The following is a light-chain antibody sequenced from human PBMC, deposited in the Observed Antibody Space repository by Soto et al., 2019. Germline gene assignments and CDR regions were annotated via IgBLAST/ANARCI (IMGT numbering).Light chain of an antibody. V-gene: IGKV3-15*01. CDR3: QHYDYWPWT. J-gene: IGKJ1*01. CDR1: QSVTDD. Sequence: EIVMTQSPATLSASPGESATLSCRASQSVTDDLAWYQQKPGQAPRLLIYGASTRAAGIPARFSGSGSGTAYTLTTSSRQSEDFLVYYCQHYDYWPWTFGQGTKLEIK. CDR2: GAS.